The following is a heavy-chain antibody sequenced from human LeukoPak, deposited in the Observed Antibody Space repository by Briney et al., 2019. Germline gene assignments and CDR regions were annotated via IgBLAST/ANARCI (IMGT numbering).Heavy chain of an antibody. CDR3: AKALYSSSSAPDY. CDR1: GGTFSSYA. CDR2: ISGSGGST. J-gene: IGHJ4*02. V-gene: IGHV3-23*01. Sequence: SCKASGGTFSSYAISWVRQAPGKGLEWVSAISGSGGSTYYADSVKGRFTISRDNSKNTLYLQMNSLRAEDTAVYYCAKALYSSSSAPDYWGQGTLVTVSS. D-gene: IGHD6-13*01.